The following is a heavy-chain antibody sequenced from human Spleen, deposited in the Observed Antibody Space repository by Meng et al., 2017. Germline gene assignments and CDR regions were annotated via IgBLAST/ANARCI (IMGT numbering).Heavy chain of an antibody. V-gene: IGHV3-23*01. Sequence: GESLKISCAASGFSVSHNYMSWVRQAPGKGLEWVSSVTGSGGRTYYADSVKGRFTISRDNSKNTLYLQMNSLRAEDTAVYYCAKGGAYCGGDCSDAFDIWGQGTMVTVSS. CDR2: VTGSGGRT. D-gene: IGHD2-21*02. J-gene: IGHJ3*02. CDR3: AKGGAYCGGDCSDAFDI. CDR1: GFSVSHNY.